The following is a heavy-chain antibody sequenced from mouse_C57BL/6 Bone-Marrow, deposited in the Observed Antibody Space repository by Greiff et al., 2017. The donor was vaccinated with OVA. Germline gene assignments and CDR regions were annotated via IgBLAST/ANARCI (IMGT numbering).Heavy chain of an antibody. D-gene: IGHD3-3*01. V-gene: IGHV5-4*01. CDR1: GFTFSSYA. J-gene: IGHJ3*01. Sequence: EVKLVESGGGLVKPGGSLKLSCAASGFTFSSYAMSWVRQTPEKRLEWVATISDGGSYTYYPDNVKGRFTISRDNAKNNLYLQMSHLKSEDTAMYYCARDKIRVFAYWGQGTLVTVSA. CDR2: ISDGGSYT. CDR3: ARDKIRVFAY.